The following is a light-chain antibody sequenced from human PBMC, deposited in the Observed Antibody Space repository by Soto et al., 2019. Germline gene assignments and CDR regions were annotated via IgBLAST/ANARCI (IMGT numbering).Light chain of an antibody. CDR2: GAS. Sequence: EIVLTQSPATLSVSPGERATLSCRASQSVRSNLAWYQQKPGQGPRLLIFGASTRATDIPARFSGSGSGTEFTLTISSLQSEDFAVYYCQQYIHWTPLTFGGGTKVEIK. V-gene: IGKV3-15*01. CDR1: QSVRSN. CDR3: QQYIHWTPLT. J-gene: IGKJ4*01.